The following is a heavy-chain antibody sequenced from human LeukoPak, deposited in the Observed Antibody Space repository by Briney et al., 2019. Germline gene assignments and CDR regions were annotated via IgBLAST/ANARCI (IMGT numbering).Heavy chain of an antibody. CDR2: INTNTGSP. Sequence: ASVKVSCKASGYTFNRFAMHWVRQAPGQGLEWMGWINTNTGSPTYAQGFTGRFVFSLDTSVSTAYLQISRLRAEDTAVYYCARDPYGGGFNGFDIWGPGTMVTVSS. CDR3: ARDPYGGGFNGFDI. D-gene: IGHD4-23*01. J-gene: IGHJ3*02. V-gene: IGHV7-4-1*02. CDR1: GYTFNRFA.